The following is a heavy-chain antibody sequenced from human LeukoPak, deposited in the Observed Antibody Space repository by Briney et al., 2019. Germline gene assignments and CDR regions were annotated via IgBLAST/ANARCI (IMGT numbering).Heavy chain of an antibody. D-gene: IGHD1-1*01. CDR2: IRSKANSYAT. Sequence: GGSLRLSCAASGFTFSGSAMHWVRQASGKGLEWVGRIRSKANSYATAYAASVKGRFTISRDDSKNTAYLQMNGLRAEDTAVYYCARVLAAAGTWGYWGQGILVTVSS. CDR3: ARVLAAAGTWGY. J-gene: IGHJ4*02. CDR1: GFTFSGSA. V-gene: IGHV3-73*01.